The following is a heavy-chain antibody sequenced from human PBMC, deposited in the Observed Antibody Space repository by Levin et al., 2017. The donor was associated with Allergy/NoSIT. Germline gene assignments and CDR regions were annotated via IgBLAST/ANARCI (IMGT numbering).Heavy chain of an antibody. V-gene: IGHV3-49*03. CDR1: GFTFGDYA. CDR2: IRSKAYGGTS. D-gene: IGHD2-2*01. Sequence: GGSLRLSCTASGFTFGDYAMSWFRQAPGKGLEWVGFIRSKAYGGTSEYAASVKGRFTISRDDSKSIAYLQMNSLKTEDTAVYYCTSDKGTGVEVPAANFPYYFDYWGQGTLVTVSS. CDR3: TSDKGTGVEVPAANFPYYFDY. J-gene: IGHJ4*02.